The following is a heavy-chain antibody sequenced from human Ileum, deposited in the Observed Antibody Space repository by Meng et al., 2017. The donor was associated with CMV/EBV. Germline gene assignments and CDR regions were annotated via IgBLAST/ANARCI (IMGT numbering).Heavy chain of an antibody. CDR3: AKDRFSSSSTIDY. V-gene: IGHV3-30*02. Sequence: LGGAGGGVVQRGGSLSLFCAASEFTFGSYGMHWGRQAPGKGLEWVAFIHYDGSEKYYGDSVKGRFTISRDNSKNTVFLQMKSLRTEDTAVYFCAKDRFSSSSTIDYWGQGTLVTVSS. D-gene: IGHD6-6*01. J-gene: IGHJ4*02. CDR2: IHYDGSEK. CDR1: EFTFGSYG.